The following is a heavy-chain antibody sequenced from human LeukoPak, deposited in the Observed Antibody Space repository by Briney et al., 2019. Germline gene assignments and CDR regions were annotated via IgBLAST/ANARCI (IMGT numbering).Heavy chain of an antibody. CDR3: AKDSGSCRGCAFDI. V-gene: IGHV3-7*01. Sequence: GGSLRLSCAASEFTFSNFWMSWVRQVPGKGLEWVANTNRDGSEKYYVVSVKGRVTISRDNAMNFLYLQLNSLRVDDTAVYYCAKDSGSCRGCAFDIWGQGTVVTVSS. CDR1: EFTFSNFW. CDR2: TNRDGSEK. J-gene: IGHJ3*02. D-gene: IGHD1-26*01.